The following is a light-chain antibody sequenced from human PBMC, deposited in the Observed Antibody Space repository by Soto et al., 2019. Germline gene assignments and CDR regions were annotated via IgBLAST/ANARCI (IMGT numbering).Light chain of an antibody. CDR3: QHYGDSRT. CDR2: DTS. Sequence: EIVLTQSPGALSLYPGERATLSCRASQSVSSRYLAWYQQKPGQAPRLLIYDTSSRTTGIPDRFSGSGSGTDFTLTISRLEPEDFAVYFCQHYGDSRTFGQGTKV. CDR1: QSVSSRY. J-gene: IGKJ1*01. V-gene: IGKV3-20*01.